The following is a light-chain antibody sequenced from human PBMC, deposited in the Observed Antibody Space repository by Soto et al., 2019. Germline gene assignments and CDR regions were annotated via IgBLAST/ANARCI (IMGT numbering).Light chain of an antibody. CDR1: QSVSSN. CDR3: QQYNNWPLT. J-gene: IGKJ5*01. CDR2: GAS. Sequence: EIVMTQSPATLSVSPGERATLSCGASQSVSSNLAWYQQKPGQAPRLLIYGASTRATGIPARFSGSGSGTEFTLTIRSLQSEDFAVYYCQQYNNWPLTFGQGTRLEIK. V-gene: IGKV3-15*01.